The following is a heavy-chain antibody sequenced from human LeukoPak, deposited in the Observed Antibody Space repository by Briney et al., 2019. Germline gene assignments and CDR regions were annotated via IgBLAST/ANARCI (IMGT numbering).Heavy chain of an antibody. CDR3: AKAVDYDILTGLSRTPFDC. J-gene: IGHJ4*02. Sequence: GGSLRLSCAGSGFTFSIYAMNWVRQAPGKGLGWVSSISGGSDGTYYADSVKRRFTISRDNSKNTLYLQMNSLRAEDTAVYYCAKAVDYDILTGLSRTPFDCWGQGTLVTVSS. D-gene: IGHD3-9*01. V-gene: IGHV3-23*01. CDR2: ISGGSDGT. CDR1: GFTFSIYA.